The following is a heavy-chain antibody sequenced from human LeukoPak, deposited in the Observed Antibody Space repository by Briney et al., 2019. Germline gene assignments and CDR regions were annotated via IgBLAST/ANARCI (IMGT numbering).Heavy chain of an antibody. V-gene: IGHV4-61*02. Sequence: SQTLSLTCTVSGGSISSGSYYWSWIRQPAGKGLEWIGRIYTSGSTNYNPSLKSRVTISVDTSKNQFSLKLSSVTAADTAVYYCARGVGATHRPFPYYFDYWGQGTLVTVSS. J-gene: IGHJ4*02. CDR3: ARGVGATHRPFPYYFDY. CDR2: IYTSGST. D-gene: IGHD1-26*01. CDR1: GGSISSGSYY.